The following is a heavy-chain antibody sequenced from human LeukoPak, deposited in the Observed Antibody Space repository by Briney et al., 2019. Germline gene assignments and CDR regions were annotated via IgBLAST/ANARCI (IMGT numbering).Heavy chain of an antibody. CDR1: GFTFSNAW. J-gene: IGHJ6*02. V-gene: IGHV3-30*18. Sequence: PGGSLRLSCAASGFTFSNAWMSWVRQAPGKGLEWVAVISYDGSNKYYADSVKGRFTISRDNFRDTVDLQMNSLRAEDTAVYYCAKIRVITSAYYYGMDVWGQGTTVVVSS. CDR3: AKIRVITSAYYYGMDV. CDR2: ISYDGSNK. D-gene: IGHD3-22*01.